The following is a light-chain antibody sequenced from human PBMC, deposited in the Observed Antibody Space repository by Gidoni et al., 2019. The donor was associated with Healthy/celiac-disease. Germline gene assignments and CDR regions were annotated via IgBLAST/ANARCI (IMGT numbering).Light chain of an antibody. CDR2: DVS. CDR3: SSYTSSSTLEV. V-gene: IGLV2-14*01. CDR1: SSDVGVYNY. Sequence: QSALTQPASVSGSPGQSITISCTGTSSDVGVYNYVSWYHQHPGKAPKLMIYDVSNRPSGVSNRFSGSKSGNTASLIISGLQAEDEADYYCSSYTSSSTLEVFGGGTKLTVL. J-gene: IGLJ3*02.